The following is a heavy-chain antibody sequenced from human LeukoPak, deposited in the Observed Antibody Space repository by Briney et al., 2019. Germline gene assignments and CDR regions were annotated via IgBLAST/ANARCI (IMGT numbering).Heavy chain of an antibody. Sequence: GASVKVSCKTSGYRFTDHYMHWVRQAPGQGLEWMGWVNPNSGGTHYAQKFQGRVTMTRDRPITTVYMELSSLTSDDTAIYYCAREVQGFDFWGQGTLVTVSS. CDR3: AREVQGFDF. J-gene: IGHJ4*02. V-gene: IGHV1-2*02. CDR2: VNPNSGGT. CDR1: GYRFTDHY. D-gene: IGHD4/OR15-4a*01.